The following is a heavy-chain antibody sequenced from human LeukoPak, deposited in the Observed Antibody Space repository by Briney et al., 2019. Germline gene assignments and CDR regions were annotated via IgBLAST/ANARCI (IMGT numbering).Heavy chain of an antibody. CDR2: ISPTSGGT. J-gene: IGHJ4*02. CDR1: GYSFTGYH. V-gene: IGHV1-2*02. Sequence: GASVKVSCKASGYSFTGYHMHWVRQAPGQGLEWMGWISPTSGGTNYAQKFQGRVTMTRDTSISTAYMELSRLRSDDTAVYYCARDHEHSYDYWGQGTLVTVSS. CDR3: ARDHEHSYDY.